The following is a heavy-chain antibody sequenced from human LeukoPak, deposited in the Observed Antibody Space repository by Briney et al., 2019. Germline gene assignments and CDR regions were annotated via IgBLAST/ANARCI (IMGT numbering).Heavy chain of an antibody. Sequence: GASVKVSCKASGYTFTSYYVHWVRQAPGQGLEWMGIINPSGGSTSYAQKFQGRVTMTRDTSTSTVYMELSSLRSEDTAVYYCAREAAMEAFAIWGQGTMVTVSS. CDR2: INPSGGST. CDR1: GYTFTSYY. D-gene: IGHD5-18*01. J-gene: IGHJ3*02. CDR3: AREAAMEAFAI. V-gene: IGHV1-46*01.